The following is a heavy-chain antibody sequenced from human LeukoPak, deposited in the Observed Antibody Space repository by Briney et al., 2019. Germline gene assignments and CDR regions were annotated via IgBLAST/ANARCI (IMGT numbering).Heavy chain of an antibody. CDR3: ARVYQSAEYYFDY. V-gene: IGHV4-59*01. CDR1: GGSFSGYY. CDR2: IYYTGST. D-gene: IGHD2-2*01. J-gene: IGHJ4*02. Sequence: SETLSLTCAVYGGSFSGYYWSWIRQPPGKGLEWIGYIYYTGSTEYHPSLKSRVTTSLDTSKNQFSLKLTSVTAADTAVYYCARVYQSAEYYFDYWGQGNLVSVSS.